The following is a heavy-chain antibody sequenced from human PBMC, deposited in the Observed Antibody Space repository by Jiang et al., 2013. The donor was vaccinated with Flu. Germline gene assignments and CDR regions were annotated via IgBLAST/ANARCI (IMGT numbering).Heavy chain of an antibody. Sequence: YYADSVKGRFTISRDNSKNTMYLQMNSLRVEDTAVYYCAKDRLWGVAPGGMDVWGQGTTVTVSS. J-gene: IGHJ6*02. CDR3: AKDRLWGVAPGGMDV. D-gene: IGHD3-10*01. V-gene: IGHV3-30*02.